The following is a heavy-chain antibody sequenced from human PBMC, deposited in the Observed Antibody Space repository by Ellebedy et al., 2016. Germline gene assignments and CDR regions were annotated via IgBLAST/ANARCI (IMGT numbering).Heavy chain of an antibody. CDR3: ARGPFGVVVPAAMRSGGFDP. Sequence: SETLSLXXTVSGGSISSSSYYWGWIRQPPGKGLEWIGSIYYSGSTNYNPSLKSRVTISVDTSKNQFSLKLSSVTAADTAVYYCARGPFGVVVPAAMRSGGFDPWGQGTLVTVSS. CDR2: IYYSGST. CDR1: GGSISSSSYY. J-gene: IGHJ5*02. D-gene: IGHD2-2*01. V-gene: IGHV4-39*07.